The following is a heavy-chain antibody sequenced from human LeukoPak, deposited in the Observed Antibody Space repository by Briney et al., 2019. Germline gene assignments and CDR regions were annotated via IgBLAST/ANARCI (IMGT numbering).Heavy chain of an antibody. CDR3: ARALKGSVGAACFDY. CDR2: TYYRSEWYS. Sequence: TSETLSLTCAISGDSVSTNTAAWNWIRQSPSRGLEWLGRTYYRSEWYSDYAVSVESRITINPDTSKNQFSLQLNFVTPEDTAVYYCARALKGSVGAACFDYWGQGILVTVSP. J-gene: IGHJ4*02. V-gene: IGHV6-1*01. CDR1: GDSVSTNTAA. D-gene: IGHD1-26*01.